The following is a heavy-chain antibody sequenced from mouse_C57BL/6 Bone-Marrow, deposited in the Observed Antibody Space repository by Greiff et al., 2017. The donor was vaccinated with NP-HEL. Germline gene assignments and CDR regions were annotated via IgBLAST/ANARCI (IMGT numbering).Heavy chain of an antibody. V-gene: IGHV5-2*01. CDR2: INSDGGST. Sequence: EVKLVESGGGLVQPGESLKLSCESNEYEFPSHDMSWVRKTPEKRLEVVAAINSDGGSTYYPDTMERRFIISRDNTKKTLYLQMSSLRSEDTALYYCARQAVADYAMDYWGQGTSVTVSS. CDR3: ARQAVADYAMDY. CDR1: EYEFPSHD. D-gene: IGHD1-1*01. J-gene: IGHJ4*01.